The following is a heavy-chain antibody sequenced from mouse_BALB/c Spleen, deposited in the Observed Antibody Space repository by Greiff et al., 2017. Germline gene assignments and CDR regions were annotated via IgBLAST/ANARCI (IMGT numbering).Heavy chain of an antibody. D-gene: IGHD2-14*01. Sequence: QVQLKESGAELVRPGTSVKVSCKASGYAFTNYLIEWVKQRPGQGLEWIGVINPSNGGTNYNEKFKRKATLTVDKSSSTAYMQLSSLTSEDSAVYYCTIDYRYAWFAYWGQGTLVTVSA. CDR2: INPSNGGT. CDR3: TIDYRYAWFAY. CDR1: GYAFTNYL. V-gene: IGHV1-54*01. J-gene: IGHJ3*01.